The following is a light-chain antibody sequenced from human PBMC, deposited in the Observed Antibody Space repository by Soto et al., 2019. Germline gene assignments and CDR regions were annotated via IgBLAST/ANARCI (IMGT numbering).Light chain of an antibody. CDR2: AAS. CDR3: QHYNSYSEA. J-gene: IGKJ1*01. CDR1: QSISSY. V-gene: IGKV1-5*01. Sequence: DIQMNQAPSSLSASVGYRVTITCRASQSISSYLNWYQQKPGKAPKLLIYAASSLESGVPSRFSGSGSGTEFTLTISSLQPDDFATYYCQHYNSYSEAFGQGTKVDI.